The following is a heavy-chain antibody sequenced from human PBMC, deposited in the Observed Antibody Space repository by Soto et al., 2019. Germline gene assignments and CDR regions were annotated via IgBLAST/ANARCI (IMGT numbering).Heavy chain of an antibody. CDR1: GFTFDDYS. D-gene: IGHD4-17*01. CDR2: ISWDGRST. CDR3: AKVRLRYHFFDLDV. J-gene: IGHJ6*02. V-gene: IGHV3-43*01. Sequence: QPGGSLRLSCAASGFTFDDYSMHWVRQRPGKGLEWVCLISWDGRSTYYEDSVRGRFTISRDDSKNSLYLQMNGLKNEDTALYYCAKVRLRYHFFDLDVWGQGTTVTVSS.